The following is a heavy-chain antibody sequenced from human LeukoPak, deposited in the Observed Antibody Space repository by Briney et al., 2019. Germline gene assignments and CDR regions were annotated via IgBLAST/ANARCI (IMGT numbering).Heavy chain of an antibody. CDR2: ILYDGSNK. CDR3: ARGGQIFGVVIDY. Sequence: GGSLRLSCAASGFTFSSYWMSWVRQAPGKGLEWVAVILYDGSNKYYADSVKGRFTISRDNSKNTLYLQMNSLRAEDTAVYYCARGGQIFGVVIDYWGQGTLVTVSS. D-gene: IGHD3-3*01. CDR1: GFTFSSYW. V-gene: IGHV3-30*03. J-gene: IGHJ4*02.